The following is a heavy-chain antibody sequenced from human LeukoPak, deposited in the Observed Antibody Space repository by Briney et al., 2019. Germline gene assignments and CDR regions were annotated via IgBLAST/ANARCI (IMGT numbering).Heavy chain of an antibody. J-gene: IGHJ4*02. CDR2: ISDDGSNK. Sequence: GGSLRLSCAASGFTFRSYGMHWVRQAPGKGLEWVAVISDDGSNKYYADSVKGRFSMSRDNSKNTLYLQMNSLRAEDTAVYYCATLSGYDWDYWGQGTLVTVSS. CDR3: ATLSGYDWDY. D-gene: IGHD5-12*01. CDR1: GFTFRSYG. V-gene: IGHV3-30*03.